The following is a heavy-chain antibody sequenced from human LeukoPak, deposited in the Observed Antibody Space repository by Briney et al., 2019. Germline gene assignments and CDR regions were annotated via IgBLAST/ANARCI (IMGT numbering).Heavy chain of an antibody. Sequence: PGGSLRLSCAASGFAFSDHWMIWVRQAPGKGLEWVANINHDESKKDYVDSVEGRFTISRDNAKTSLYLQMNSLRAKDTAVYYCAISTYSRSPSWGQGTLVTVSS. V-gene: IGHV3-7*01. CDR1: GFAFSDHW. D-gene: IGHD6-6*01. CDR3: AISTYSRSPS. J-gene: IGHJ5*02. CDR2: INHDESKK.